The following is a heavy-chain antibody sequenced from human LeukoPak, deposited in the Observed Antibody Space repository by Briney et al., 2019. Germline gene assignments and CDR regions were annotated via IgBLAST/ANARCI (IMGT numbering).Heavy chain of an antibody. CDR3: ARGGPGGSGSYYIY. CDR1: GFTFSDYY. CDR2: ISSSSSYT. J-gene: IGHJ4*02. V-gene: IGHV3-11*06. Sequence: PGGSLRLSCAASGFTFSDYYMSWIRQAPGKGLEWVSYISSSSSYTNYADSVKGRFTISRDNAKNSLYLQMDSLRAEDTAVYYCARGGPGGSGSYYIYWGQGTLVTVSS. D-gene: IGHD3-10*01.